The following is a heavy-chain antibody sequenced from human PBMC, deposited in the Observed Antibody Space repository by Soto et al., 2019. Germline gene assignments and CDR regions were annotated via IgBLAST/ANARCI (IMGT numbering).Heavy chain of an antibody. CDR3: ARDQTGDNGGELDY. D-gene: IGHD1-1*01. Sequence: GASLKVSCKASGYTFTGYYMHWVRQAPGQGLEWMGWINPNSGGTNYAQKFQGWVTMTRDTSISTAYMELSRLRSDDTAVYYCARDQTGDNGGELDYWGQGTLVTVSS. CDR1: GYTFTGYY. J-gene: IGHJ4*02. CDR2: INPNSGGT. V-gene: IGHV1-2*04.